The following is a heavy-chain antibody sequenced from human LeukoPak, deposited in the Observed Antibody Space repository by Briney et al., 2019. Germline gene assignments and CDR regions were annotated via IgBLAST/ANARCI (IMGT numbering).Heavy chain of an antibody. Sequence: ASVKVSCKASGGTFSSYAISWVRQAPGQGLEWMGGIIPIFGTANYTQKFQGRVTITTDESTSTAYTELSSLRSEDTAVYYCARDLSHGEFVYWGQGTLVTVSS. CDR3: ARDLSHGEFVY. CDR1: GGTFSSYA. CDR2: IIPIFGTA. J-gene: IGHJ4*02. V-gene: IGHV1-69*05. D-gene: IGHD3-10*01.